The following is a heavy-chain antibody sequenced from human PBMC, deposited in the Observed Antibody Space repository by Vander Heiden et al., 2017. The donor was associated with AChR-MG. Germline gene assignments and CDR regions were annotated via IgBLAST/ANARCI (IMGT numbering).Heavy chain of an antibody. CDR2: IKPNGGDT. Sequence: QVHLVQSGAEVKKPGASVKVSCKSSGYTFTDYYIHWVRQAPGQGLEWLGWIKPNGGDTHYAQKFQGRVTLTRDTSINTVYMELRSLRSDDTAVFYCAREGKDELPNGYSHPMDVGGQGTKGIVA. V-gene: IGHV1-2*02. D-gene: IGHD5-18*01. CDR3: AREGKDELPNGYSHPMDV. J-gene: IGHJ6*02. CDR1: GYTFTDYY.